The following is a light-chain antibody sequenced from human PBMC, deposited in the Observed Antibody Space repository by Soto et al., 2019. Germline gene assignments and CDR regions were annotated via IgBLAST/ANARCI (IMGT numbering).Light chain of an antibody. CDR2: GAS. J-gene: IGKJ1*01. CDR1: QSVSRNF. CDR3: QQYVSSPWT. Sequence: ENVLTQSPGTLSLSPGERATLSCRASQSVSRNFLAWYQQKPGQAPRLLIYGASSRATGVPDRFSGSGSGTDFTLTINSLEPEDFAVYYCQQYVSSPWTFGQGTKVEIK. V-gene: IGKV3-20*01.